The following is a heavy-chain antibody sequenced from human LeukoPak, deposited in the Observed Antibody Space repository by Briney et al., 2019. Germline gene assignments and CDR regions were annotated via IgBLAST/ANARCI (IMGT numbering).Heavy chain of an antibody. D-gene: IGHD3-9*01. V-gene: IGHV4-38-2*02. J-gene: IGHJ5*02. CDR2: IYHSGST. Sequence: SETLSLTCTVSGYSINSGYYWGWIRPPPGKGLEWIAIIYHSGSTYYNPSLKSRVTISVDTSKNQFSLNLSSVTAADTAVYYCARDLYYDILPGYYKELRFDPWGQGTLVTVSS. CDR3: ARDLYYDILPGYYKELRFDP. CDR1: GYSINSGYY.